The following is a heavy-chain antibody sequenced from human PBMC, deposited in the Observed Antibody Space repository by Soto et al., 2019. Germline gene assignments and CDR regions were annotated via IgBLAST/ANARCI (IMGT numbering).Heavy chain of an antibody. J-gene: IGHJ3*02. CDR1: GFTFSSYS. CDR2: ISSSSSYI. CDR3: ARGRDGYCSSTSCYEAHDAFDI. Sequence: GGSLRLSCAASGFTFSSYSMNWVRQAPGKGLEWVSSISSSSSYIYYADSVKGRFTISRDNAKNSLYLQMSSLRAEDTAVYYCARGRDGYCSSTSCYEAHDAFDIWGQGTMVTVSS. D-gene: IGHD2-2*01. V-gene: IGHV3-21*01.